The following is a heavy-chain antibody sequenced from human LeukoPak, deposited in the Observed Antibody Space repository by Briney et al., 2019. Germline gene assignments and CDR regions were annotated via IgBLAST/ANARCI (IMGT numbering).Heavy chain of an antibody. D-gene: IGHD3-22*01. CDR2: ISSSGSGGNT. V-gene: IGHV3-23*01. CDR3: ARDADTSEFFSWLDL. Sequence: PGGSLRLSCAASGVTLSSYAMSWARQAPGKGLEWVSGISSSGSGGNTYYADSVKGRFTISRDNSKNTLYLQMTTLRAEDTAVYYCARDADTSEFFSWLDLWGQGTLVTVSS. J-gene: IGHJ5*02. CDR1: GVTLSSYA.